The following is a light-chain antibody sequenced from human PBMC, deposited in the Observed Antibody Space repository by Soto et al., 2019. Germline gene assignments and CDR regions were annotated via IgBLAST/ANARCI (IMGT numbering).Light chain of an antibody. V-gene: IGKV3-20*01. Sequence: EIVLTQSPGTLSLSPGERATLSCRASQSVSSSYLAWYQQKPGQAPRLLIYGASSRATGIPDRFSGSGSGTDFTITISRLEHEDFAVYYCQQYGSSAWTFGQGTKVEIK. J-gene: IGKJ1*01. CDR3: QQYGSSAWT. CDR1: QSVSSSY. CDR2: GAS.